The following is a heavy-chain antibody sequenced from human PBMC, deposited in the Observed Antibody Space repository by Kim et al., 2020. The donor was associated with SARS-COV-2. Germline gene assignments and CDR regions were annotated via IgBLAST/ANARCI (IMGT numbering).Heavy chain of an antibody. D-gene: IGHD1-1*01. V-gene: IGHV3-73*01. J-gene: IGHJ3*02. CDR3: TSVSGTTLAFWDAFV. CDR2: IKSKANTYAT. Sequence: GGSLRLSCAASGFTFSVSAIHWVRQASGKGLEWVGRIKSKANTYATAYAASVKGRLSISRDDSKNTAYLQMNSLKTEDTAVSYLTSVSGTTLAFWDAFV. CDR1: GFTFSVSA.